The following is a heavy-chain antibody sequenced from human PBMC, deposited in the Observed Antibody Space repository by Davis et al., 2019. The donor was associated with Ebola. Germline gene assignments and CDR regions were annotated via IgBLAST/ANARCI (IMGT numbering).Heavy chain of an antibody. D-gene: IGHD6-13*01. CDR3: ARDRGLIAAAGTKDY. V-gene: IGHV1-18*01. CDR1: GYTFTSYG. J-gene: IGHJ4*02. Sequence: AASVKVSCKASGYTFTSYGISWVRQAPGQGLEWMGWISAYNGNTNYAQKLQGRVTMTTDTSTSTAYMELRSLRSDDTAVYYCARDRGLIAAAGTKDYWGQGTLVTVSS. CDR2: ISAYNGNT.